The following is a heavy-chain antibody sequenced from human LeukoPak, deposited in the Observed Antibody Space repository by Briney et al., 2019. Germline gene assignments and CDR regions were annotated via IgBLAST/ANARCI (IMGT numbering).Heavy chain of an antibody. J-gene: IGHJ6*03. D-gene: IGHD2-15*01. V-gene: IGHV4-39*01. Sequence: PSETLSLTCTVSGGSISSRSYYWGWIRQPPGKGLEWIGSIYYSGGTYYNPSLQSRVTISVATSKNQFSLKLNSVTAADTAVYYCASFYCSGGSCYQYFSYYYMDVWGKGTTVTISS. CDR2: IYYSGGT. CDR3: ASFYCSGGSCYQYFSYYYMDV. CDR1: GGSISSRSYY.